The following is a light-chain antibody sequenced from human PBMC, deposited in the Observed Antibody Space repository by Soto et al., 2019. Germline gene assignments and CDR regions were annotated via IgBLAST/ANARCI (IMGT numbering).Light chain of an antibody. CDR1: SSDVGSFDF. Sequence: QSVLTQPRSVSGSPGQSVTISCTGTSSDVGSFDFVSWYQQHPGKAPKPMIFDVSKRPSGVPDRFSGSKSGNTASLTISGLQADDEDAYYCCSYAGTYTAYIFGTGTKLTVL. CDR3: CSYAGTYTAYI. J-gene: IGLJ1*01. CDR2: DVS. V-gene: IGLV2-11*01.